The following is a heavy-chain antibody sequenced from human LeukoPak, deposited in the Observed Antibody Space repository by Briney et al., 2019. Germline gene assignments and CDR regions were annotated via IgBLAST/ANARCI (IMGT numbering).Heavy chain of an antibody. J-gene: IGHJ5*02. V-gene: IGHV4-39*07. Sequence: SETLSLTCTVFGDSISSTDSYWGWIRQPPGKALEWIATIYYSGNTYYNPSLKSRVTISVDTSKNQFSLKLSSVTAADTAVYYCARDPGLYYCDSSGYRNWFDPWGQGTLVTVSS. CDR2: IYYSGNT. CDR1: GDSISSTDSY. CDR3: ARDPGLYYCDSSGYRNWFDP. D-gene: IGHD3-22*01.